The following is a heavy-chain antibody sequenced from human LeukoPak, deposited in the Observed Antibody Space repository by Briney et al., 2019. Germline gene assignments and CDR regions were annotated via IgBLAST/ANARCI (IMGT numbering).Heavy chain of an antibody. Sequence: ASVKVSCKASGGTFTSYAITWVRQAPGQGLEWMGRIIPSLGISNSAQKFKGRVTITADKPTSTAYMEMSSLRSEDTAVYYCARDKRVRSRAPGTLLNYWGQGTLVTVSS. CDR2: IIPSLGIS. CDR3: ARDKRVRSRAPGTLLNY. D-gene: IGHD6-13*01. J-gene: IGHJ4*02. CDR1: GGTFTSYA. V-gene: IGHV1-69*04.